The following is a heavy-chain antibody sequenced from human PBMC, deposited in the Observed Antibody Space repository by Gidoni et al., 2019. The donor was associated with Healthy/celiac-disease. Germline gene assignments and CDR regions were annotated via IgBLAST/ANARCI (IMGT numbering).Heavy chain of an antibody. Sequence: QVQLVQSGAEVKKPGASVKVSCKASGYTFTSSGISWVRQAPGQGLEWMGWISAYNGNTNYAQKLQGRVTMTTDTSTSTAYMELRSLRSDDTAVYYCARAELGYCSGGSCYSDSVFDYWGQGTLVTVSS. V-gene: IGHV1-18*01. CDR3: ARAELGYCSGGSCYSDSVFDY. J-gene: IGHJ4*02. D-gene: IGHD2-15*01. CDR2: ISAYNGNT. CDR1: GYTFTSSG.